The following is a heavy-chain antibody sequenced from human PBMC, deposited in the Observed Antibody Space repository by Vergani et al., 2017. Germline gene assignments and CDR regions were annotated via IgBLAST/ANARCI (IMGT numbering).Heavy chain of an antibody. Sequence: QVQLQESGPGLVKPSETLSLTCTVSGYSISSGYYWGWIRQPPGKGLEWIGSIYHSGSTYYNPSLKSRVTISVDTSKNQFSLKLRSVTAADTAVYYCARGGGSPRAWDWFDPWGQGTLVTVSS. V-gene: IGHV4-38-2*02. J-gene: IGHJ5*02. CDR2: IYHSGST. CDR3: ARGGGSPRAWDWFDP. D-gene: IGHD1-26*01. CDR1: GYSISSGYY.